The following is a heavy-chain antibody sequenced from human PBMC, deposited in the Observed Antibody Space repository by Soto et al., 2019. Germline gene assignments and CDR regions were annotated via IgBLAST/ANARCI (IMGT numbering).Heavy chain of an antibody. Sequence: EVQLVESGGGLVQPGESLRLSCAASGFTFSSYWMHWVRQAPGKGLVWVSRINRDGSSTSYAGSVKGRFTISRDNAKNTLYLQMNSLRADDTAVYYCVRTSLVVAAATREDYWGQGTLVTVSS. V-gene: IGHV3-74*01. J-gene: IGHJ4*02. CDR1: GFTFSSYW. CDR3: VRTSLVVAAATREDY. CDR2: INRDGSST. D-gene: IGHD2-15*01.